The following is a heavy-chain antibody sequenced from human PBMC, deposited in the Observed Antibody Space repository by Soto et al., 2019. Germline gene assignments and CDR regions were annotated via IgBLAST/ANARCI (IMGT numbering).Heavy chain of an antibody. V-gene: IGHV5-51*01. CDR2: IYPGDSDT. Sequence: GESLKISCKGSGYSFTSYWIGWVRQMPGKGLEGMGIIYPGDSDTRYSPSFQGQVTIAADKSIIAAYLQWSSLKASDTAMYYCARHAYYDILTGYERDYYYYAMVVWGQGITVTVS. CDR3: ARHAYYDILTGYERDYYYYAMVV. J-gene: IGHJ6*02. CDR1: GYSFTSYW. D-gene: IGHD3-9*01.